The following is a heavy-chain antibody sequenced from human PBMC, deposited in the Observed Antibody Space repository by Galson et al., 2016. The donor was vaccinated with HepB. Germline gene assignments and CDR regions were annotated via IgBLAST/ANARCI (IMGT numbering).Heavy chain of an antibody. CDR1: GGSLRGYF. CDR2: INHSGST. V-gene: IGHV4-34*01. Sequence: SLTCAVYGGSLRGYFWSWLRQPPGKGLEWIGEINHSGSTNYNPSLKSRVTISVDTSKNQLSQKLSSVTAADTAVYFCSRGAPGGGFDYWGQGTLVTVSS. D-gene: IGHD4-23*01. J-gene: IGHJ4*02. CDR3: SRGAPGGGFDY.